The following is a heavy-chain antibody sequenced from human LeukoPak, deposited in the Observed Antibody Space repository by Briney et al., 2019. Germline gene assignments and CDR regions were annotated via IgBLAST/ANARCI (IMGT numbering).Heavy chain of an antibody. V-gene: IGHV3-7*01. CDR1: GFTFSSYW. CDR2: IKQDGSEK. J-gene: IGHJ4*02. Sequence: PGGSLRLSCAASGFTFSSYWMSWVRQAPGKGLEWVANIKQDGSEKYYVDSVKGRFTISRDNAKNSLYLQMNSLRAEDTAVYYCATAWDFWSGYYFDYWGQGTLVTVSS. D-gene: IGHD3-3*01. CDR3: ATAWDFWSGYYFDY.